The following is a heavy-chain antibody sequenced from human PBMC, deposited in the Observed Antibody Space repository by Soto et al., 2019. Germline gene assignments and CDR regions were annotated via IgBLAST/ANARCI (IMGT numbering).Heavy chain of an antibody. V-gene: IGHV4-31*03. D-gene: IGHD3-22*01. Sequence: SETLSLTCTVSGGSISSGGYYWSWIRQHPGKGLEWIGYIYYSGSTYYNPSLKSRVTISVDTSKNQFSLKLSSVTAADTAVYYCARGLNYYEGVWFDPWGQGTLVTVSS. CDR3: ARGLNYYEGVWFDP. J-gene: IGHJ5*02. CDR2: IYYSGST. CDR1: GGSISSGGYY.